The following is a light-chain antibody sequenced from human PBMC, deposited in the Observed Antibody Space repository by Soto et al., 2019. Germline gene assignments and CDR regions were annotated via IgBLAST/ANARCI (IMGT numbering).Light chain of an antibody. Sequence: EIVITQSPATLSVSPGERATLSCRASQNVRSNLAWYQQKPGQAPRIPIYGASTRATGIPARFSGRGSGTECILTISSLQSEDFAVYYCQQYDDWTETFGQGTKVDI. J-gene: IGKJ1*01. CDR1: QNVRSN. V-gene: IGKV3-15*01. CDR3: QQYDDWTET. CDR2: GAS.